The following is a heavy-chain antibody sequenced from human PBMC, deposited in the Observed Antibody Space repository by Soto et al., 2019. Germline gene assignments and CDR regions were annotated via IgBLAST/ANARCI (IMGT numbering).Heavy chain of an antibody. CDR1: GFTVSSNY. J-gene: IGHJ6*02. CDR3: ARSPVLRFLEWSQDYYGMDV. Sequence: GGSLRLSCAASGFTVSSNYMSWVRQAPGKGLEWVSVIYSGGSTHYADSVKGRFTISRDNSKNTLYLQMNSLRAEDTAVYYCARSPVLRFLEWSQDYYGMDVWGQGTTVTVSS. CDR2: IYSGGST. V-gene: IGHV3-53*01. D-gene: IGHD3-3*01.